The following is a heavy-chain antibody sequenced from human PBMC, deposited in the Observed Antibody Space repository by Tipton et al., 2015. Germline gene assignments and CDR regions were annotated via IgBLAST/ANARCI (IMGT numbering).Heavy chain of an antibody. D-gene: IGHD3-3*01. CDR3: ARGRVLTNVFDY. Sequence: SLRLSCAASGFTFSDYYMSWIRQAPGKRLECISYISGSGSTIYYADSVKGRFTISRDNAKNSLSLQMNSLRADDTAVYYCARGRVLTNVFDYWGQGTLVTVSS. CDR1: GFTFSDYY. J-gene: IGHJ4*02. V-gene: IGHV3-11*01. CDR2: ISGSGSTI.